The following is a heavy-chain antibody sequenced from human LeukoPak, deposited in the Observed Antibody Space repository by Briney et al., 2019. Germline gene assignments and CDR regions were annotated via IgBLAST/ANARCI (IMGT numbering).Heavy chain of an antibody. V-gene: IGHV4-34*01. CDR2: INHSGST. CDR3: AGGGARAYYDILTGYHN. Sequence: SETLSLTCAVYGGSFSGYYWSWIRQPPGKGLEWIGEINHSGSTNYNPSLKSRVTISVDTSKNQFSLKLSSVTAADTAVYYCAGGGARAYYDILTGYHNWGQGTLATVSS. D-gene: IGHD3-9*01. J-gene: IGHJ4*02. CDR1: GGSFSGYY.